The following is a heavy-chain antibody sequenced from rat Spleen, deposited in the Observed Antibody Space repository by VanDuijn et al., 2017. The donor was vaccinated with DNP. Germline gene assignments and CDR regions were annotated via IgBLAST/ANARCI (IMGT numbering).Heavy chain of an antibody. V-gene: IGHV5-22*01. J-gene: IGHJ2*01. D-gene: IGHD1-4*01. CDR2: ISYDGGTT. CDR3: ARHVLPLRVWDY. Sequence: EVQLVESGGGLLQPGRSLKLSCAASGFTFSDYYMAWVRQAPTKGLEWVAYISYDGGTTYHGDSVRGRFTISRDIAKSTLYLQMNSLRSEDMATYYCARHVLPLRVWDYWGQGVMVTVSS. CDR1: GFTFSDYY.